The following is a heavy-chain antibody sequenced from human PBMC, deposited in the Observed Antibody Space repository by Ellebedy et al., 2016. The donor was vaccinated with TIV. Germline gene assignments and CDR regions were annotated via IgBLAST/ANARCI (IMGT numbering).Heavy chain of an antibody. Sequence: GESLKISCTTSGFIFSGHYMNWVRQVPGKGLVWLSRINRDGISANYADSVKGRFSISRDNSKNTLYVQMNSLRAEDTAVYYCARGGRDQWLIDYWGQGTLVTVSS. V-gene: IGHV3-74*01. CDR2: INRDGISA. CDR1: GFIFSGHY. D-gene: IGHD6-19*01. CDR3: ARGGRDQWLIDY. J-gene: IGHJ4*02.